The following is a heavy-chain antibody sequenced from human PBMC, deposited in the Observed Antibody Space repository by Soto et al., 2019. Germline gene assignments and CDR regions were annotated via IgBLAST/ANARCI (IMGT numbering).Heavy chain of an antibody. Sequence: QVQLVQSGAEVKKPGSSVKVSCKASGGTFSSYTISWVRQAPGQGLEWMGRIIPILGIANYAQKFQGRVTITADKSTSTAYMETSSLRSEDTAVYYCARAPTTVVTRYFDLWGRGTLVTVSS. CDR3: ARAPTTVVTRYFDL. CDR2: IIPILGIA. J-gene: IGHJ2*01. V-gene: IGHV1-69*02. CDR1: GGTFSSYT. D-gene: IGHD4-17*01.